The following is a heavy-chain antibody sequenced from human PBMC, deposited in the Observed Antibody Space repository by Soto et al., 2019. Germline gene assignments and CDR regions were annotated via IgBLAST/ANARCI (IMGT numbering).Heavy chain of an antibody. CDR3: AKRTVGWYFDL. CDR2: ISGSGGST. CDR1: GFTFSSYA. Sequence: EVQLLESGGGLVQPGGSLRLSCAASGFTFSSYAMNWVRQAPGKGLEWVSVISGSGGSTYYADSVKGGFTISRDNSKNTLYLQTNRLRAEDTAVYYCAKRTVGWYFDLWGRGTLVTVSS. D-gene: IGHD4-17*01. J-gene: IGHJ2*01. V-gene: IGHV3-23*01.